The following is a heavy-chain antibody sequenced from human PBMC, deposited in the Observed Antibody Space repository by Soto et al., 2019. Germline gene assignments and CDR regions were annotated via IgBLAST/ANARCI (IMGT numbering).Heavy chain of an antibody. J-gene: IGHJ4*02. CDR2: IYYGGTT. CDR3: ARGWYFFDE. D-gene: IGHD2-15*01. Sequence: SVTLSLTCDVSVEPMTGGYYWGWIRQSPGKGLEWIGSIYYGGTTYYNQSLRSRLAISIDTSKNQFSLSLSSVTAADTAPNSCARGWYFFDECGQGXLVTV. V-gene: IGHV4-38-2*01. CDR1: VEPMTGGYY.